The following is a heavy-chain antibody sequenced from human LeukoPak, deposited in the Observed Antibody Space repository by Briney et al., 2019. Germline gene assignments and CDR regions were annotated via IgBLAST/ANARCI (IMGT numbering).Heavy chain of an antibody. CDR2: INHSGST. CDR3: AREPVAGYYYYMDV. V-gene: IGHV4-34*01. D-gene: IGHD6-19*01. J-gene: IGHJ6*03. Sequence: PSETLSLTCAVYGGSFSGYYWSWIRQPPGKGLEWIGEINHSGSTNYNPSLKSRVTISVDTSKNQFSLKLSSVTAADTAVYYCAREPVAGYYYYMDVWGKGTTVTVSS. CDR1: GGSFSGYY.